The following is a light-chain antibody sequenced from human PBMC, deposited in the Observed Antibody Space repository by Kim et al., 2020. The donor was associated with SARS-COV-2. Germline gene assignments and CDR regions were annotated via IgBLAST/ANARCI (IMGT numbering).Light chain of an antibody. Sequence: SPDQSVTISCTGTSSDVGSYNYVSWYQQHPGKAPKLSIYDVTKRPSGVPDRFSGSKSGNTASLTISGLQAEDEADYYCCSYAGSVVFGGGTQLTVL. J-gene: IGLJ2*01. CDR3: CSYAGSVV. V-gene: IGLV2-11*01. CDR2: DVT. CDR1: SSDVGSYNY.